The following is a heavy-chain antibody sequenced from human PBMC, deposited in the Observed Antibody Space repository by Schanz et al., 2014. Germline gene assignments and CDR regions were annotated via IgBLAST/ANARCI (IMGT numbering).Heavy chain of an antibody. CDR1: GFIFNDYY. D-gene: IGHD4-17*01. V-gene: IGHV3-11*01. J-gene: IGHJ4*02. CDR2: ISRDGTTS. CDR3: AKDCPSDYGDHCFDF. Sequence: QVQLVESGGGVVQPGGSLRLSCAASGFIFNDYYMNWIRQAPGKGLEWLSYISRDGTTSYYADSVKGRFTISRDNAKNSLYLEMTSLRGEDTAVYYCAKDCPSDYGDHCFDFWGQGTLVTVSS.